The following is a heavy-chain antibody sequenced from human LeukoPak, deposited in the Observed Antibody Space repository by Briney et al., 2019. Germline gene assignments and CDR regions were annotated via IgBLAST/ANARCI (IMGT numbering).Heavy chain of an antibody. Sequence: PGGSLRLSCAASGFTFSSYWMSWVRQAPGKGLEWVANIKQDGSEKYYVDSVKGRSTISRDNAKNSLYLQMNSLRAEDTAVYYCARDRSAWFGELRTFDYWGQGTLVTVSS. D-gene: IGHD3-10*01. CDR2: IKQDGSEK. CDR3: ARDRSAWFGELRTFDY. J-gene: IGHJ4*02. V-gene: IGHV3-7*01. CDR1: GFTFSSYW.